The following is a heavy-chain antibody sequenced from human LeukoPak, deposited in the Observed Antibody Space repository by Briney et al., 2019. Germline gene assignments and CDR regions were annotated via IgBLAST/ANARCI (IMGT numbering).Heavy chain of an antibody. V-gene: IGHV4-34*01. CDR1: GGSFSGSY. CDR2: INHSGST. CDR3: ARGLYDVWGSYRPFDY. D-gene: IGHD3-16*02. Sequence: SETLSLTCAVYGGSFSGSYWSWIRQPPGKGLEWIGEINHSGSTNYNPSLKSRVTISVDTSKNQFSLKLSSVTAADTAVYYCARGLYDVWGSYRPFDYWGQGTLVTVSS. J-gene: IGHJ4*02.